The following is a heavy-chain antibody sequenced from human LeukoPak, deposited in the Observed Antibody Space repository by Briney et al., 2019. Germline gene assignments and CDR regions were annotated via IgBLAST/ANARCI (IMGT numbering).Heavy chain of an antibody. CDR3: ATLLIYYGSGKLQDY. D-gene: IGHD3-10*01. J-gene: IGHJ4*02. CDR1: GYTLTELS. V-gene: IGHV1-24*01. Sequence: ASVKVSCKVSGYTLTELSMHWVRQAPGKGGEWMGGCDAEDGETIYAQKFQGRVTMTEDTSTDTAYVELSSLRSEDTAVYYCATLLIYYGSGKLQDYWGQGTLVTVSS. CDR2: CDAEDGET.